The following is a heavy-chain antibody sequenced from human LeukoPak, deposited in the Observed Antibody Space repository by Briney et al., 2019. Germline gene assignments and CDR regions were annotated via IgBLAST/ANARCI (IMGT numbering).Heavy chain of an antibody. CDR2: IKQDGSEK. CDR1: GFTFSSYW. CDR3: ARDLVVGASYYFDY. Sequence: TGGSLRLSCAASGFTFSSYWMSWLRQAPGKGLEWVANIKQDGSEKYYVDSVKGRFTISRDNAKNSLYLQMNSLRAEDTAVYYCARDLVVGASYYFDYWGQGTLVTVSS. J-gene: IGHJ4*02. V-gene: IGHV3-7*01. D-gene: IGHD1-26*01.